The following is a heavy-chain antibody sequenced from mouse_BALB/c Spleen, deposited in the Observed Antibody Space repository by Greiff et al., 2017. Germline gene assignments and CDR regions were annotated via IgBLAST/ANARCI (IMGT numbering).Heavy chain of an antibody. Sequence: VQLKESGPGLVAPSQSLSITCTVSGFSLTGYGVNWVRQPPGKGLEWLGMIWGDGSTDYNSALKSRLSISKDNSKSQVFLKMNSLQTDDTARYYCARDSYGNSSYYAMDYWGQGTSVTVSS. CDR3: ARDSYGNSSYYAMDY. D-gene: IGHD2-1*01. CDR1: GFSLTGYG. V-gene: IGHV2-6-7*01. CDR2: IWGDGST. J-gene: IGHJ4*01.